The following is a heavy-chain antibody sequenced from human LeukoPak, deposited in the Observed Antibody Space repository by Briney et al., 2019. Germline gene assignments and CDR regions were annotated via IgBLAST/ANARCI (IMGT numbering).Heavy chain of an antibody. D-gene: IGHD6-19*01. J-gene: IGHJ4*02. V-gene: IGHV3-30*03. CDR2: ISYDGSNT. CDR1: GFAFSSYG. CDR3: AREDQIAVAGAPYFFDY. Sequence: PGGSLRLSCAASGFAFSSYGMHWVRQAPGKGLEWVAVISYDGSNTYYADSVKGRFTISRDNSKNTLYLQMNSLRAEDTAVYYCAREDQIAVAGAPYFFDYWGQGTLVTVSS.